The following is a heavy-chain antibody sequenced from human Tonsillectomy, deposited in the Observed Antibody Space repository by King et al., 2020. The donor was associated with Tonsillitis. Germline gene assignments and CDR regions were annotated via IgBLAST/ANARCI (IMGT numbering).Heavy chain of an antibody. Sequence: VQLVESGGGLVQPGGSLRLSCAASGFTFSTSWMNWVRQAPGKGLEGVASIKEDGSEKYYVDSVRGRFTISRDNAKNSLYLQMNSLGAEDTAVHYCARDRGFSAFDIWGQGTMVTVSS. CDR1: GFTFSTSW. CDR2: IKEDGSEK. CDR3: ARDRGFSAFDI. J-gene: IGHJ3*02. V-gene: IGHV3-7*03. D-gene: IGHD3-10*01.